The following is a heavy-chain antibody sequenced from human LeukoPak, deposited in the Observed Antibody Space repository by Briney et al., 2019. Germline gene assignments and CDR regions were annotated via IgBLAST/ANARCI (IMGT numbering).Heavy chain of an antibody. J-gene: IGHJ4*02. CDR2: ITGNGRDT. Sequence: PGGSLRLSCAASEFTFDNYAMNWVRQAPGKRQEWVSSITGNGRDTYYADSVKGRFTISRDNSKNTLYLQMNSLRAEDTAVYYCAKGSDEHCTGITCYPFDYWGQGTLVTVSS. D-gene: IGHD2-8*02. CDR3: AKGSDEHCTGITCYPFDY. V-gene: IGHV3-23*01. CDR1: EFTFDNYA.